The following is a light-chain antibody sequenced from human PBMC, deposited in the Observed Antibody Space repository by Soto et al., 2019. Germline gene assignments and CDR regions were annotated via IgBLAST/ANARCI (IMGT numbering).Light chain of an antibody. J-gene: IGKJ4*01. CDR2: DTF. Sequence: IVLTQSPASLSLSPGERSTLSCRVSQDISTYLAWYQQRPGQAPRLFIYDTFNRASGAPDRFSGSGSGTVFTLTITDVAPEDSAVYYCQQRSNWPPVTFGGGTKVDIK. CDR1: QDISTY. V-gene: IGKV3-11*01. CDR3: QQRSNWPPVT.